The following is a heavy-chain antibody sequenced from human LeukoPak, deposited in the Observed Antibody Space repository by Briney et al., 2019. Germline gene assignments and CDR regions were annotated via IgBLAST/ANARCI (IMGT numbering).Heavy chain of an antibody. CDR3: VWSSTWNKRFYLDQ. CDR2: SAATPDGPIT. V-gene: IGHV3-15*04. CDR1: GFTFNVAW. J-gene: IGHJ4*02. Sequence: GGSLRLFCAASGFTFNVAWMSWVRQTPGKGLQWVARSAATPDGPITEYATPVRGRFTISRDDSRNMVYLQMRSLRTDDTAIYYCVWSSTWNKRFYLDQWGQGTLVTVSS. D-gene: IGHD6-6*01.